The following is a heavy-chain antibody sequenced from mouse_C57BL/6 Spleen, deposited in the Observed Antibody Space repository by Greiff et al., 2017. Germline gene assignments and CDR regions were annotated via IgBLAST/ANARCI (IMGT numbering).Heavy chain of an antibody. V-gene: IGHV1-80*01. CDR2: IYPGDGDT. CDR3: ARGTSRYFDV. D-gene: IGHD2-14*01. Sequence: VQVVESGAELVKPGASVKISCKASGYAFSSYWMNWVKQRPGKGLEWIGQIYPGDGDTNYNGKFKGKATLTADKSSSTAYMQLSSLTSEVSAVYFCARGTSRYFDVWGTGTTVTVSS. J-gene: IGHJ1*03. CDR1: GYAFSSYW.